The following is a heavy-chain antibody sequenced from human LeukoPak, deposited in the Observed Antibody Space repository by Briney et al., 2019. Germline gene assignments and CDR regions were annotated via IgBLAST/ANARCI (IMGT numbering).Heavy chain of an antibody. CDR2: INHSGST. CDR1: GGSFSGYY. CDR3: ARQWATSSPDAFDI. D-gene: IGHD2-8*01. Sequence: LETLSLTCAVYGGSFSGYYWSWIRQPPGKGLEWIGEINHSGSTNYNPSLKSRVTISVDTSKNQFSLKLRSLTAADTAVYYCARQWATSSPDAFDIWGQGTMVTVSS. V-gene: IGHV4-34*01. J-gene: IGHJ3*02.